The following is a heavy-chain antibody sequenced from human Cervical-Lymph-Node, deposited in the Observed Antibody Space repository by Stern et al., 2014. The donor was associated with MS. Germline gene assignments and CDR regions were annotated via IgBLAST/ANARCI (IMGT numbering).Heavy chain of an antibody. D-gene: IGHD3-22*01. V-gene: IGHV4-30-2*01. J-gene: IGHJ4*02. CDR3: ARDSSGFQGYFDY. CDR1: GDSISSGGYS. Sequence: VQLVESGAGLVKPSQTLSLTCAVSGDSISSGGYSWSWIRQPPGKGLEWIGYIYHSGIPYSNPSLKSRVTISLDRSNNQFSLKLTSVTAADTAMYYCARDSSGFQGYFDYWGQGTLVTVSS. CDR2: IYHSGIP.